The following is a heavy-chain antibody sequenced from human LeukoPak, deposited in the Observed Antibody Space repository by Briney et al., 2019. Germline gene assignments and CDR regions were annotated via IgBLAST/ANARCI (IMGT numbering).Heavy chain of an antibody. J-gene: IGHJ5*02. V-gene: IGHV4-59*08. CDR3: ARHYRFKIEKNWFDP. CDR2: IYYSGST. Sequence: GSLRLSCAASGFTFSSYEMNWVRQAPGKGLEWIGYIYYSGSTNYNPSLKSRVTISVDTSKNQFSLKLSSVTAADTAVYYCARHYRFKIEKNWFDPWGQGTLVTVSS. D-gene: IGHD5-24*01. CDR1: GFTFSSYE.